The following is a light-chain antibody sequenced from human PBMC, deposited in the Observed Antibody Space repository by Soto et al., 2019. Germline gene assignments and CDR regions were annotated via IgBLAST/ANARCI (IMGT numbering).Light chain of an antibody. CDR1: QSVSSY. V-gene: IGKV3-11*01. CDR3: QQRSNWPST. J-gene: IGKJ4*01. Sequence: EIVLTQSPAPLSLSPGERATLSCRASQSVSSYLAWYQQKPGQAPRLLMYDASNRATGIPARFSGSGSGTDFTLTISSLEPEDFAVYYCQQRSNWPSTFGGGTKVEIK. CDR2: DAS.